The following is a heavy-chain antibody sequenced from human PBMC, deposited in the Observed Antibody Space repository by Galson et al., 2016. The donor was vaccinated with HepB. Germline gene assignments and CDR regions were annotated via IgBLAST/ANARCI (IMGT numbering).Heavy chain of an antibody. J-gene: IGHJ3*02. CDR2: ITSDGSKK. Sequence: SLRLSCAASKFTFRSFAMHWVRQAPGKGLEWVAVITSDGSKKSYADSVKGRFTISRDNPKNTLDLQMNSLRAGDTAVYYCTRGVYGGGAFDIWGQGTTVTV. CDR3: TRGVYGGGAFDI. V-gene: IGHV3-30*04. D-gene: IGHD3-10*02. CDR1: KFTFRSFA.